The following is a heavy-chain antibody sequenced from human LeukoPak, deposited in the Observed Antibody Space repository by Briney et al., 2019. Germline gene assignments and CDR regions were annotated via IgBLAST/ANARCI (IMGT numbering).Heavy chain of an antibody. CDR3: ARGRQLWAWFDP. CDR1: GGSFSGYY. Sequence: SETLSLTCAVYGGSFSGYYWSWIRQPPGKGLEWIGEINHSGSTNYNPSLKSRVTISVDTSKSQFSLKLSSVTAADTAVYYCARGRQLWAWFDPWGQGTLVTVSS. J-gene: IGHJ5*02. D-gene: IGHD5-18*01. V-gene: IGHV4-34*01. CDR2: INHSGST.